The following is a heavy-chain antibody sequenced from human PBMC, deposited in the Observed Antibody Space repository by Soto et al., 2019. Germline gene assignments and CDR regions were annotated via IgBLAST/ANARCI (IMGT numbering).Heavy chain of an antibody. CDR3: ARWGPYSSGWYAGGGYFDY. CDR1: GGSISSYY. D-gene: IGHD6-19*01. J-gene: IGHJ4*02. Sequence: SETLSLTCTVSGGSISSYYWSWIRQPPGKGLEWIGYIYYSGSTNYNPSLKSRVTISVDTSKNQFSLKLSSVTAADTAVYYCARWGPYSSGWYAGGGYFDYWGQGTLVTVSS. V-gene: IGHV4-59*01. CDR2: IYYSGST.